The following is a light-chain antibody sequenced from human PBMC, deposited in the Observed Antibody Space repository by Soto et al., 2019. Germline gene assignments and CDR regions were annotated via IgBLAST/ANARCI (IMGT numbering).Light chain of an antibody. CDR2: LGS. CDR1: QSLLHINGYNY. CDR3: MQALQTPLT. J-gene: IGKJ4*01. V-gene: IGKV2-28*01. Sequence: DIVVTHSPLSLPVTPGEPSSISCRSSQSLLHINGYNYLDWYLQKPGQSPQLLIYLGSNRASGVPDRFSGSGSGTDFTLKISRVEAEDVGVYYCMQALQTPLTFGGGTKVDIK.